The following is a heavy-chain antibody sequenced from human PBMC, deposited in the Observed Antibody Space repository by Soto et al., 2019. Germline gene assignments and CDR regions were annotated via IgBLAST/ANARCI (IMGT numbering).Heavy chain of an antibody. CDR2: ISSNSLTI. D-gene: IGHD1-26*01. CDR3: ARDQRATGPDAFDI. V-gene: IGHV3-48*03. Sequence: EVQLVESGGALVHLGGSLRLSCAASGFTFSADEMSWVRQAPGKGLEWISYISSNSLTIYYAESVKGRFTISRDNARNSLYLQMDSLTSEDTGLYYCARDQRATGPDAFDIWGQGTMVTVSS. J-gene: IGHJ3*02. CDR1: GFTFSADE.